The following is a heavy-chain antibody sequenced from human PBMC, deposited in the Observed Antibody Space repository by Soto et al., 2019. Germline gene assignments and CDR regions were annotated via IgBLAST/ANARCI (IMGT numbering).Heavy chain of an antibody. CDR2: MNPNSGNT. D-gene: IGHD1-26*01. CDR1: GYTFTSYD. Sequence: QVQLVQSWAEVKKPGASVKVSCKASGYTFTSYDINWVPQATGQGLEWMGWMNPNSGNTGYAQKFQGRVTMTRNTSISTAYMELSCLRSEDTAVYYCARVVGATIPYGMDVWGQGTTVTVSS. CDR3: ARVVGATIPYGMDV. J-gene: IGHJ6*02. V-gene: IGHV1-8*01.